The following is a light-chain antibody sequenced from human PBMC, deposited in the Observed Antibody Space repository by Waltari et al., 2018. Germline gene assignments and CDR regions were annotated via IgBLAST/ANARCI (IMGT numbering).Light chain of an antibody. Sequence: YVLTQPPSVSVAPGQTARLPCGGDNIRCKAVHWYQQKPGQAPMLLLYDDSVRPSGIPERFSGSKSGDTATLTITRVEAGDEADYYCQVWDTDSDHLFGGGTKLTVL. CDR3: QVWDTDSDHL. CDR2: DDS. V-gene: IGLV3-21*02. J-gene: IGLJ3*02. CDR1: NIRCKA.